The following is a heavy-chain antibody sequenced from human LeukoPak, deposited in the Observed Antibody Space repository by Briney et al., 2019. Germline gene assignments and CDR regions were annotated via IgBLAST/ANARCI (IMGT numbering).Heavy chain of an antibody. CDR1: GGSISSGSYY. CDR3: GGRGVYYKGVFDI. D-gene: IGHD3-3*01. J-gene: IGHJ3*02. CDR2: IYTSGST. V-gene: IGHV4-61*02. Sequence: PSETLSLTCTVSGGSISSGSYYWSWIRQPAGKGLEWIGRIYTSGSTNYNPSLKSRVTISVDTSKNRFSLKLSSVTAANPAVYNCGGRGVYYKGVFDIWGQGKMVTVSP.